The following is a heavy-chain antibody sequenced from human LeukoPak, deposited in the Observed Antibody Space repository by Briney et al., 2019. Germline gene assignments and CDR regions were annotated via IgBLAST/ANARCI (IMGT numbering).Heavy chain of an antibody. CDR2: ISYDGSNK. V-gene: IGHV3-30*04. J-gene: IGHJ4*02. CDR1: GFPFSSYA. Sequence: GSLRLSCAASGFPFSSYAMHWVRQAPGEGLEWVAVISYDGSNKYYADSVKGRFTISRDNSKNTLYLQMNSLRAEDTAVYYCARSIAAAGKIDYWGQGTLVTVSP. D-gene: IGHD6-13*01. CDR3: ARSIAAAGKIDY.